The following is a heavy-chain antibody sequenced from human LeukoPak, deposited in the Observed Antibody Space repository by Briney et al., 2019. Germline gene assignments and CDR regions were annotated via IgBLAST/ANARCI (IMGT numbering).Heavy chain of an antibody. CDR1: GGSFSGYY. J-gene: IGHJ4*02. CDR2: INHSGST. D-gene: IGHD3-22*01. Sequence: SETLSLTCAVYGGSFSGYYWSWIRQPPGKGLEWIGEINHSGSTNYNPSLKNRVTISVDTSKNQFSLKLSSVTAADTAVYYCARGYRDSSGYWLWGQGTLVTVSS. V-gene: IGHV4-34*01. CDR3: ARGYRDSSGYWL.